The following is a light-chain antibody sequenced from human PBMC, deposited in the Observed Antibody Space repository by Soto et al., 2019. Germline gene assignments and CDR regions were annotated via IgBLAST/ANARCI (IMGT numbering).Light chain of an antibody. CDR3: QQRSNWPPIT. Sequence: EIVLTQSPGTLSLSPGERATLSCRASQSVSSNYLGWYQQKPGQAPRLLIYAASSRATGIPDRFSGSGSGIDFTLTISSLEPEDFVVYYCQQRSNWPPITFGQGTRLEIK. J-gene: IGKJ5*01. V-gene: IGKV3D-20*02. CDR1: QSVSSNY. CDR2: AAS.